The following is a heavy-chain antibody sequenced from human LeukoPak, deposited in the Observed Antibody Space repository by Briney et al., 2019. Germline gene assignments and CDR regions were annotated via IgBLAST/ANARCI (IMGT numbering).Heavy chain of an antibody. J-gene: IGHJ4*02. Sequence: ASVRVSCKASGYTFTNYYMHWVRQAPGHGLEWMGWIDPNRGDTNYAQKFQGRVTMTRDTSITTVFMELTRLTSDDTAVYYCTRDLLGFATTPLSDWGQGTLVTVSS. V-gene: IGHV1-2*02. CDR1: GYTFTNYY. CDR2: IDPNRGDT. D-gene: IGHD4-17*01. CDR3: TRDLLGFATTPLSD.